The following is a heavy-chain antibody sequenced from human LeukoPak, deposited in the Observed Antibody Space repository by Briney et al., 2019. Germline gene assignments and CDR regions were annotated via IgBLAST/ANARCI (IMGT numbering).Heavy chain of an antibody. D-gene: IGHD2-15*01. Sequence: SETLSLTCAVYGGSFSGYYWSWIRQPPGKGLEWIGEINYSGSTNYNPSLKSRVTISVDTSKNQFSLKLSSVTAADTAVYCCAGGVCSGGSCYSEWNYWGQGTLVTVSS. J-gene: IGHJ4*02. CDR2: INYSGST. CDR3: AGGVCSGGSCYSEWNY. V-gene: IGHV4-34*01. CDR1: GGSFSGYY.